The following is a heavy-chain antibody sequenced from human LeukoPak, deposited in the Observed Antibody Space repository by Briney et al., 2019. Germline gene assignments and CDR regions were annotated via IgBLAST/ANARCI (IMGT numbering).Heavy chain of an antibody. Sequence: ASVKVSCKAFGYTFTSYGISWVRQAPGQRLEWMGWISAYNGNTNYAQKLQGRVTMTTDTSTSTAYMELRSLRSDDTAVYYCARGITYYDFWSGYPIGFDYWGQGTLVTVSS. D-gene: IGHD3-3*01. V-gene: IGHV1-18*01. CDR2: ISAYNGNT. CDR3: ARGITYYDFWSGYPIGFDY. J-gene: IGHJ4*02. CDR1: GYTFTSYG.